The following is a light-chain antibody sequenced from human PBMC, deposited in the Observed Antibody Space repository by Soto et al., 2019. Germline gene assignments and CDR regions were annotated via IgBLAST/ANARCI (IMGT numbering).Light chain of an antibody. Sequence: QPVLTQPPSASGTPGQRVTISCSGSSSNIGGNTVNWYQQLPGTAPKLLIYGNNQRPSGVPDRFSGSKSATSASLAISGLQSDDEADYYCAAWDDRLNGPVFGTGTKVTVL. V-gene: IGLV1-44*01. J-gene: IGLJ1*01. CDR3: AAWDDRLNGPV. CDR1: SSNIGGNT. CDR2: GNN.